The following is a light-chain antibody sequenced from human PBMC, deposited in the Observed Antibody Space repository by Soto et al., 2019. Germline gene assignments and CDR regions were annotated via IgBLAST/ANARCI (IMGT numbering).Light chain of an antibody. J-gene: IGKJ1*01. CDR1: QGVGTW. CDR2: DAS. V-gene: IGKV1-5*01. CDR3: QQDNSCPWT. Sequence: DIQMTQSPSTLSASAGDRVTITCRASQGVGTWLAWYQQKPGEAPKLLIYDASRLESGVPSRFSGSGSGTEFTLTISSLQPDDFATYYCQQDNSCPWTFGQGTKVESK.